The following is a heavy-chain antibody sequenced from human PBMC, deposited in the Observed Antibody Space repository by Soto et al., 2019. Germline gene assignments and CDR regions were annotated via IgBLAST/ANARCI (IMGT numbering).Heavy chain of an antibody. CDR2: INPSGGST. D-gene: IGHD3-22*01. V-gene: IGHV1-46*01. CDR1: GYTFTSYY. Sequence: ASVKVSFKASGYTFTSYYMHWVRQAPGQGLEWMGIINPSGGSTSYAQKFQGRVTMTRDTSTSTVYMELSSLRSEDTAVYYCARRGLYYDSSGFDAFDIWGQGTMVTVSS. J-gene: IGHJ3*02. CDR3: ARRGLYYDSSGFDAFDI.